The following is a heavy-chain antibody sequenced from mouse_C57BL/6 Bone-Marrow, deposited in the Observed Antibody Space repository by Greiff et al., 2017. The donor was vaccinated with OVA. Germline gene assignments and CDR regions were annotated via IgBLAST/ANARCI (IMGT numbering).Heavy chain of an antibody. V-gene: IGHV5-4*03. J-gene: IGHJ3*01. CDR1: GFTFSSYA. Sequence: EVKLLESGGGLVKPGGSLKLSCAASGFTFSSYAMSWVRQTPEKRLEWVATISDGGSYTYYPDNVKGRFTISRDNAKNNLYLQMSHLKSEDTAMYYCAYDGYYGFAYWGQGTLVTVSA. CDR2: ISDGGSYT. CDR3: AYDGYYGFAY. D-gene: IGHD2-3*01.